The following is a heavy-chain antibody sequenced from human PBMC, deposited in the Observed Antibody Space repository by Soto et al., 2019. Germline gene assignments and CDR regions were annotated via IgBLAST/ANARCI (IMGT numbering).Heavy chain of an antibody. J-gene: IGHJ4*02. D-gene: IGHD2-2*02. CDR1: GGSFSGYY. Sequence: QVQLQQWGAGLLKPSETLSLTCAVYGGSFSGYYWSWIRQPPGKGLEWIGEINHSGSTNYNPSLKSRVTISVDTSKNQFSLKLSSVTAADTAVYYCARGSPSAGANWSSTSCYIDYGGQGTLVTVSS. V-gene: IGHV4-34*01. CDR2: INHSGST. CDR3: ARGSPSAGANWSSTSCYIDY.